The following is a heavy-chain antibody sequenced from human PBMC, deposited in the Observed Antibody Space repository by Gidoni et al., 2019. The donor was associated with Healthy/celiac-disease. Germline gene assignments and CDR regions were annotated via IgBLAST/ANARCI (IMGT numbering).Heavy chain of an antibody. Sequence: EVQLLESGGGLVQPGESLRLSCAASGFTFSSYAMSWVRQAPGKGLEWVSAISGSGGSTYYADSVKGRFTISRENTKNTLYLQRNSLRAEDTAVYYCAKGGGGWLAYYYYYGMDVWGQGTTVTVSS. CDR2: ISGSGGST. CDR3: AKGGGGWLAYYYYYGMDV. D-gene: IGHD6-19*01. V-gene: IGHV3-23*01. CDR1: GFTFSSYA. J-gene: IGHJ6*02.